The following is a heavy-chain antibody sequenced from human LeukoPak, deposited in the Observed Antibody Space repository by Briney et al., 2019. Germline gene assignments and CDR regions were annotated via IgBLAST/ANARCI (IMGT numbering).Heavy chain of an antibody. Sequence: SETLSLTCAVYGGSFSGYYWSWIRQPPGKGLEWIGEINHSGSTNYNPSLKSRVTISVDTSKNQFSLKLSSVTAADTAVYYCARATQQLDAFDICGQGTMVTVSS. CDR1: GGSFSGYY. CDR2: INHSGST. CDR3: ARATQQLDAFDI. V-gene: IGHV4-34*01. J-gene: IGHJ3*02. D-gene: IGHD6-13*01.